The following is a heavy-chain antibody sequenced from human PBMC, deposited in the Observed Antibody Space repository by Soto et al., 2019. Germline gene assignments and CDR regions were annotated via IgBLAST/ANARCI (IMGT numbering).Heavy chain of an antibody. J-gene: IGHJ4*02. CDR1: GGSISSGDYY. CDR2: IYYSGST. Sequence: QVQLQESGPGLVKPSQTLSLTCTVSGGSISSGDYYWSWIRQPPGKGLEWIGYIYYSGSTYYNPSLKSRVTISVETSKNQFSLKLSSVTAADTAVYYCARAGVGTALNFDYWGQGTLVTVSS. V-gene: IGHV4-30-4*01. D-gene: IGHD6-13*01. CDR3: ARAGVGTALNFDY.